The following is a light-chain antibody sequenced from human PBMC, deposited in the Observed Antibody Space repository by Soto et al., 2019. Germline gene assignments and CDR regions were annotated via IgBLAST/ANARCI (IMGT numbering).Light chain of an antibody. Sequence: EIVLTQSPGTVSLSPGERATLSCRASQSVYNSYLAWYQQKPGQAPRLLIYGASSRATGIPDRFSGSGSGTDFTLTISRLEPEDFAVYYCHQYGSSPRTFGQGTKVEIK. V-gene: IGKV3-20*01. CDR2: GAS. CDR3: HQYGSSPRT. CDR1: QSVYNSY. J-gene: IGKJ1*01.